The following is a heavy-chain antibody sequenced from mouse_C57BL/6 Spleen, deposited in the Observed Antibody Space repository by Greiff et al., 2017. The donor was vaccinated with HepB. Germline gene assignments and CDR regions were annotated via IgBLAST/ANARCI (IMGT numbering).Heavy chain of an antibody. J-gene: IGHJ1*03. D-gene: IGHD1-1*01. Sequence: QVQLQQSGPELVKPGASVKISCKASGYAFSSSWMNWVKQRPGKGLEWIGRIYPGDGDTNYNGKFKGKATLTADKSSSTAYMQLSSLTSEDSAVYFCARGPTVVDIRDFDVWGTGTTVTVSS. CDR1: GYAFSSSW. CDR2: IYPGDGDT. CDR3: ARGPTVVDIRDFDV. V-gene: IGHV1-82*01.